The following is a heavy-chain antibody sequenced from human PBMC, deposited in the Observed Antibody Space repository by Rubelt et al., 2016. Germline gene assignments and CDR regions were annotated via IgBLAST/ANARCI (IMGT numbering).Heavy chain of an antibody. CDR2: IYFSGTT. V-gene: IGHV4-39*01. CDR3: ARTTSSWYRY. J-gene: IGHJ4*02. CDR1: GGSISSSSYY. D-gene: IGHD6-13*01. Sequence: QLQLQESGPGLVKPSETLSLTCTVSGGSISSSSYYWGWIRQPPGKGLEWIGSIYFSGTTYYNPSLKNRVPISVDTAKTQFPLKLSAVTAADTAGYYCARTTSSWYRYWGQGTLVTVSS.